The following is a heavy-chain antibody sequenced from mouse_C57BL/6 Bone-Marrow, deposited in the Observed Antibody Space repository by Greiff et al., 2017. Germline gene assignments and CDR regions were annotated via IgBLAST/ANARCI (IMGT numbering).Heavy chain of an antibody. CDR2: LSSGSSTI. CDR3: ARQLGPDWYFDV. J-gene: IGHJ1*03. V-gene: IGHV5-17*01. Sequence: DVMLVESGGGLVKPGGSLKLSCAASGFTFRDYGMHWVRQAPEKGLEWVAYLSSGSSTIYYADTVKGRFPISRDDAKTILFLQMTSLRSEDTAMYYCARQLGPDWYFDVWGTGTTVTVSS. CDR1: GFTFRDYG. D-gene: IGHD4-1*02.